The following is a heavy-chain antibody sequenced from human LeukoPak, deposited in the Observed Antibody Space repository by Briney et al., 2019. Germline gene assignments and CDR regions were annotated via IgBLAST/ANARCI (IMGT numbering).Heavy chain of an antibody. V-gene: IGHV3-30-3*01. CDR1: GFTFSSYT. CDR2: ISYAGSNN. J-gene: IGHJ6*02. D-gene: IGHD3-10*01. CDR3: ARAAHTTYVLGRYYYYAMDV. Sequence: GGSLRLSCAASGFTFSSYTMDWVRQAPGKGLEWVARISYAGSNNYYADSVKGRFTISSDNPKNTLYLQMDSLRAEDTAVYYCARAAHTTYVLGRYYYYAMDVWGQGNTVTVSS.